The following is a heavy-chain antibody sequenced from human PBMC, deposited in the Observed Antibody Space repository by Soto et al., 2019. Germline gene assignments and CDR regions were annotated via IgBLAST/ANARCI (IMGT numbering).Heavy chain of an antibody. CDR3: ARLPPREYCTNGVCYTPSYYYYYYGMDV. CDR2: IYPGDSDT. CDR1: GYSFTSYW. Sequence: PGESLKISCKGSGYSFTSYWIGWVRQMPRKGLEWMGIIYPGDSDTRYSPSFQGQVTISADKSISTAYLQWSSLKASDTAMYYCARLPPREYCTNGVCYTPSYYYYYYGMDVWGQGTTVTVSS. V-gene: IGHV5-51*01. D-gene: IGHD2-8*01. J-gene: IGHJ6*02.